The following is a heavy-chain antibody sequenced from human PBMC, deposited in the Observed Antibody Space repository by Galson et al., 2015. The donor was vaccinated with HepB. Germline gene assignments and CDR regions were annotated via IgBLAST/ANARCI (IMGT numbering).Heavy chain of an antibody. CDR1: GFTFTTYW. CDR3: ARGGFCSADCYNEYFRH. CDR2: IKQDGTEK. J-gene: IGHJ1*01. D-gene: IGHD2-21*02. V-gene: IGHV3-7*03. Sequence: SLRLSCAASGFTFTTYWMNWVRQAPGKGLEWVASIKQDGTEKKYVDSVKGRFTVPRDNAKNSLYLQMNSLTAGDTAVYYCARGGFCSADCYNEYFRHWGQGTLVTVSS.